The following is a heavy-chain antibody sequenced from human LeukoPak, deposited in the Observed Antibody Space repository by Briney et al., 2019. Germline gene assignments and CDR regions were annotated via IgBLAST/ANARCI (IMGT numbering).Heavy chain of an antibody. CDR2: ITGNGGTT. V-gene: IGHV3-23*01. D-gene: IGHD5-18*01. CDR1: GCSFSSSA. CDR3: AKERRRVDTEMVRSYYFEN. J-gene: IGHJ4*02. Sequence: GGSLTLSCAASGCSFSSSAMSWVRQPPGKGLEWVSSITGNGGTTSNSDSVKGRFTLSRDNSKNTLSLQMSSLRVEDTAVYFCAKERRRVDTEMVRSYYFENWGQGTLVTVS.